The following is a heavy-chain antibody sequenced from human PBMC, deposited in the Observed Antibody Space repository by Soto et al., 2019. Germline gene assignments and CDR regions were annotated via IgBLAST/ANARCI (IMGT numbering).Heavy chain of an antibody. CDR2: ILVRRGNT. CDR3: AAGSGWYDDHYYYGMDV. V-gene: IGHV1-58*01. Sequence: SVKVSCKASGFTFTGSAVQWVRQARGQRLEWIGWILVRRGNTNYAQKFQERVTITRDMATSTAYMELSSLRSEDTAVYYCAAGSGWYDDHYYYGMDVWGQGTTVTVSS. J-gene: IGHJ6*02. CDR1: GFTFTGSA. D-gene: IGHD6-19*01.